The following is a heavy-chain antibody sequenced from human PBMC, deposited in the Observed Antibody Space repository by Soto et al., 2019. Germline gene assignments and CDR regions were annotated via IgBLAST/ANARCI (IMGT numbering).Heavy chain of an antibody. V-gene: IGHV3-49*04. J-gene: IGHJ4*02. CDR1: GFTFGDYA. Sequence: PVGSLRLSCTTSGFTFGDYALSWVRQAPGKGLEWVGFIRRNAYGGTTDYAASVKGRFTISRDDSKSIAYLQMNSLRTEDTALYYCTRASSLDFDFWGQGTLVTVS. D-gene: IGHD3-16*01. CDR2: IRRNAYGGTT. CDR3: TRASSLDFDF.